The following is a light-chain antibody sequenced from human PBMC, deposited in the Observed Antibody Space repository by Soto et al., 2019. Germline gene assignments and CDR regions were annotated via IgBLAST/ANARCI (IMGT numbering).Light chain of an antibody. J-gene: IGKJ1*01. CDR2: GAS. CDR3: QQYNDWPPT. CDR1: RSVSTK. V-gene: IGKV3-15*01. Sequence: EIVMTQSPATLSVSPGERATLSCRASRSVSTKLAWYQQKPGQAPRILIYGASARATGIPVRFSGSGSGTEFTLTISSLQSEDFAVYYCQQYNDWPPTFGQGTKVDIK.